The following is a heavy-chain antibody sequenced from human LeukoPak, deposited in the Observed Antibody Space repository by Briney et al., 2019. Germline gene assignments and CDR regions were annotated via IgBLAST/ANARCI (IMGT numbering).Heavy chain of an antibody. Sequence: SETLSLTCTVSGGSISSYYWSWIRQPPGKGLEWVGYIYFSGSTYYNPSLESRVTISVDTSKNQFSLILSSVTAADTALYYCARHGAGDRGLIAFDFWGLGTMVTVSS. CDR2: IYFSGST. CDR3: ARHGAGDRGLIAFDF. CDR1: GGSISSYY. V-gene: IGHV4-59*08. J-gene: IGHJ3*01. D-gene: IGHD1-26*01.